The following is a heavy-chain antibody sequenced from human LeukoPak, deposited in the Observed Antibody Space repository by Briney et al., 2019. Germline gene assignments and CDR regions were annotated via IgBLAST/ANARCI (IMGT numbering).Heavy chain of an antibody. J-gene: IGHJ3*02. CDR2: ISGSGGST. D-gene: IGHD3-22*01. CDR3: AKDAAHYYDSSGYYGAFDI. V-gene: IGHV3-23*01. Sequence: GGSLRLSCAASGFTFSSYGMSWVRQAPGKGLEWVSAISGSGGSTYYADSVKGRFTISRDNSKNTLYLQMNSLRAEDTAVYYCAKDAAHYYDSSGYYGAFDIWGQGTMVTVSS. CDR1: GFTFSSYG.